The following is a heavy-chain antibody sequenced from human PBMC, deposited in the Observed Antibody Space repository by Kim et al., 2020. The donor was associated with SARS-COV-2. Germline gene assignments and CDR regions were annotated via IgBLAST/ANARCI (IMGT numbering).Heavy chain of an antibody. CDR2: IYYSGST. V-gene: IGHV4-59*08. J-gene: IGHJ2*01. Sequence: SETLSLTCTVSGGSISSYYWSWIRQPPGKGLEWIGYIYYSGSTNYNPSLTSRVTISVDTSKNQFSLKLSSVTAADTAVYYCARKSIAGARGWYFDLWGRGTLVTVSS. CDR1: GGSISSYY. D-gene: IGHD6-13*01. CDR3: ARKSIAGARGWYFDL.